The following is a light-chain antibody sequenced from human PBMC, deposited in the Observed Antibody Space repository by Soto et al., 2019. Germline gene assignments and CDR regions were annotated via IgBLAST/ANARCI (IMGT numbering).Light chain of an antibody. CDR3: SSYTTSYCDV. CDR2: GVK. CDR1: GRDIGAYDY. J-gene: IGLJ1*01. V-gene: IGLV2-14*01. Sequence: QSALTQPASVSGSPGQSITISCTGSGRDIGAYDYVSWYQQHPGKAPKLLIYGVKNRPSGVSYRFSASKSAFTASLTISGLQAEDEAHYYCSSYTTSYCDVFGPGTKVTVL.